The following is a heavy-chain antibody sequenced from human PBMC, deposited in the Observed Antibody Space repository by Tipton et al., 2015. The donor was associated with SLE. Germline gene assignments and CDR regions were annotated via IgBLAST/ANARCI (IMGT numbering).Heavy chain of an antibody. J-gene: IGHJ4*02. CDR3: ARDFKGIVADYFDY. Sequence: TLSLTCTVSGGSISSYYWSWIRQPPGKELEWIGYIYYSGSTNYNPSLKSRVTISVDTSKNQFSLKLSSVTAADTAVYYCARDFKGIVADYFDYWGQGTLVTVSS. V-gene: IGHV4-59*01. D-gene: IGHD1-26*01. CDR1: GGSISSYY. CDR2: IYYSGST.